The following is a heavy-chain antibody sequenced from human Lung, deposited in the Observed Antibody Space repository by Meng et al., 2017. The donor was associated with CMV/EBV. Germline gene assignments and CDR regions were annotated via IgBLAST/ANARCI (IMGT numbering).Heavy chain of an antibody. Sequence: VERGGWCPRLVEPCGTLSLTGAVSGGAISRTNWGGWVRQPPGKRLEWMGEIYHSGSTNYNPSLKSRVTISVDKSKTQFSLKLSSVSAADTAVYYCASFPPPGKQWLVTDYWGQGTLVTVSS. J-gene: IGHJ4*02. CDR3: ASFPPPGKQWLVTDY. CDR2: IYHSGST. D-gene: IGHD6-19*01. V-gene: IGHV4-4*02. CDR1: GGAISRTNW.